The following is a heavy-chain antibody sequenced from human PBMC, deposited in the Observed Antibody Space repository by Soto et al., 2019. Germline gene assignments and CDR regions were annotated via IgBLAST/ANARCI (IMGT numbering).Heavy chain of an antibody. CDR3: AKESGLRITKLDY. Sequence: QVQLVESGGGVVQPGRSLRLSCAASGFTFSSYGMHWVRQAPGKGLEWVAVISYDGSNKYYADSVKGRFTISRDNSKNTLYLQMNSLRAEDTAVYYCAKESGLRITKLDYWGQGTLVTVSS. D-gene: IGHD3-10*02. J-gene: IGHJ4*02. CDR1: GFTFSSYG. V-gene: IGHV3-30*18. CDR2: ISYDGSNK.